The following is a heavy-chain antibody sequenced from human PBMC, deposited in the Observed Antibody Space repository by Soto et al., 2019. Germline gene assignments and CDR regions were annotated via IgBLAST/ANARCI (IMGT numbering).Heavy chain of an antibody. V-gene: IGHV4-31*03. CDR1: GGSISRGGYY. D-gene: IGHD3-10*01. CDR3: ARSHFPYYHGSGGGWFDP. CDR2: IYYSGST. J-gene: IGHJ5*02. Sequence: PSDTLSLTCTLSGGSISRGGYYWSWSRQHPGKGLEWIGYIYYSGSTYYNPSLKSRVTISVDTSKNQFSLKLSSVTAADTAVYYCARSHFPYYHGSGGGWFDPWGQGTLVNGSS.